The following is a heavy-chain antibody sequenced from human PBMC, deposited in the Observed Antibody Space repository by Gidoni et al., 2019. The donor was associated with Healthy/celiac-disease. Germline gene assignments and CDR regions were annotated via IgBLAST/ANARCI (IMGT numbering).Heavy chain of an antibody. CDR3: ARVDYYGSGSYDY. D-gene: IGHD3-10*01. CDR1: GFTFSSYD. V-gene: IGHV3-13*01. J-gene: IGHJ4*02. CDR2: IGTAGDT. Sequence: EVQLVESGGGLVQPGGSLRLSCAASGFTFSSYDMHWVRQATGKGLEWVSAIGTAGDTYYPGSVKGRFTISRENAKNSLYLQMNSLRAGDTAVYYCARVDYYGSGSYDYWGQGTLVTVSS.